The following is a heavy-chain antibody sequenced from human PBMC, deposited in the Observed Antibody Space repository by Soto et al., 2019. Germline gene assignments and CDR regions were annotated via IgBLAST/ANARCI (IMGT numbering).Heavy chain of an antibody. CDR2: ISAYNGNT. CDR3: ARNKVLGAFDI. V-gene: IGHV1-18*01. Sequence: ASVKVSCKASGGTFSSYGISWVRQAPGQGLEWMGWISAYNGNTNYAQKLQGRVTMTTDTSTSTAYMELRSLRSDDTAVYNWARNKVLGAFDIWAQGKMVTVSS. J-gene: IGHJ3*02. CDR1: GGTFSSYG. D-gene: IGHD3-16*01.